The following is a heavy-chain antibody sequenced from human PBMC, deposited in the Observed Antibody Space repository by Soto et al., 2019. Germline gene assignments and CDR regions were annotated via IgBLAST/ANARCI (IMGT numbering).Heavy chain of an antibody. Sequence: GASVKVSCKASGGTFSSYAISWVRQAPGQGLEWMGGIIPIFGTANYAQRFQGRVTITADESTSTAYMELSSLRSEDTAVYYCARGPVWGGYPYYFDYWGQGTLVTVSS. CDR1: GGTFSSYA. CDR2: IIPIFGTA. J-gene: IGHJ4*02. V-gene: IGHV1-69*13. D-gene: IGHD3-16*02. CDR3: ARGPVWGGYPYYFDY.